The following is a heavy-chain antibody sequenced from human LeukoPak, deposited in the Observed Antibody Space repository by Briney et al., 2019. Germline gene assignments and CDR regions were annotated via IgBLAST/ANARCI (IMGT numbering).Heavy chain of an antibody. CDR1: GFTFSSYA. CDR2: INGDGSST. J-gene: IGHJ4*02. V-gene: IGHV3-74*01. CDR3: ARDVQAGPGY. D-gene: IGHD6-19*01. Sequence: GGSLRLSCAASGFTFSSYAMSRVRQAPGKGLVWVSRINGDGSSTTYADSVKGRFTISRDNAKDTLYLQMNSLRAEDTAVYYCARDVQAGPGYWGQGSLVTVSS.